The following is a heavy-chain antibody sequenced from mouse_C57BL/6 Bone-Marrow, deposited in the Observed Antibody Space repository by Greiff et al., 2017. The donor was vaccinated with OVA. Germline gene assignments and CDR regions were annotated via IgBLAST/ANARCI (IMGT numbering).Heavy chain of an antibody. CDR2: IHPNSGST. J-gene: IGHJ4*01. D-gene: IGHD1-1*01. V-gene: IGHV1-64*01. CDR1: GYTFTSYW. CDR3: ARKEDITTGDYAMDY. Sequence: QVQLQQPGAELVKPGASVKLSCKASGYTFTSYWMHWVKQRPGQGLEWIGMIHPNSGSTNYNEKFKSKATLTVDKSSSTAYMQLSSLTSEDSAVYYCARKEDITTGDYAMDYWGQGTSVTVSS.